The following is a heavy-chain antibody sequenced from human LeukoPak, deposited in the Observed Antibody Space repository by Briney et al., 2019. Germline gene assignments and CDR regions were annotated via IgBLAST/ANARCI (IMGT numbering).Heavy chain of an antibody. CDR1: GFTFSSYE. D-gene: IGHD3-3*02. CDR2: INHSGST. J-gene: IGHJ6*04. V-gene: IGHV4-34*01. CDR3: ARGGPAIFYYYYYGMDV. Sequence: GSLRLSCAASGFTFSSYEMNWVRQAPGKGLEWVGEINHSGSTNYNPSLKSRVTISVDTSKNQFSLKLSSVTAADTAVYYCARGGPAIFYYYYYGMDVWGKGTTVTVSS.